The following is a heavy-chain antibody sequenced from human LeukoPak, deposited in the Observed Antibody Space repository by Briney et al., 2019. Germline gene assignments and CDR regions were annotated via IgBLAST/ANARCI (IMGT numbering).Heavy chain of an antibody. CDR1: GGSISGSSYH. Sequence: PSETLSLTCTVSGGSISGSSYHWSWIRQPPGKGLEWIGYIYYSGSTNYNPSLKSRVTISVDTSKNQFSLKLSSVTAADTAVYYCATYYDFWSGFNYWGQGTLVTVSS. J-gene: IGHJ4*02. CDR2: IYYSGST. CDR3: ATYYDFWSGFNY. V-gene: IGHV4-61*01. D-gene: IGHD3-3*01.